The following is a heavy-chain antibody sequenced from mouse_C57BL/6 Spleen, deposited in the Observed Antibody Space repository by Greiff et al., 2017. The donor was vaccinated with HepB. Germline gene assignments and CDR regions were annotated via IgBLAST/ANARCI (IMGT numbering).Heavy chain of an antibody. CDR1: GFTFSSYG. CDR2: ISSGGSYT. D-gene: IGHD2-5*01. CDR3: ARQHYSNYFDY. Sequence: EVQVVESGGDLVKPGGSLKLSCAASGFTFSSYGMSWVRQTPDKRLEWVATISSGGSYTYYPDSVKGRFTISRDNAKNTLYLQLSSLKSEDTAMYYCARQHYSNYFDYWGQGTTLTVSS. J-gene: IGHJ2*01. V-gene: IGHV5-6*01.